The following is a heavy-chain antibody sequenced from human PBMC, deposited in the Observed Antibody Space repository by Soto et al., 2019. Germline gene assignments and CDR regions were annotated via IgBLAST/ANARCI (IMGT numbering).Heavy chain of an antibody. CDR2: ISGSGGST. Sequence: EVQLLESGGGLVQPGGSLRLSCAASGFTFSSYVISWVRQAPGKGLEWVSGISGSGGSTYYADSVKGRFTISRDNSKDTLYLQMNSLRAEDTAVYYCAKESSRGWVDYWDQGTLVTVSS. V-gene: IGHV3-23*01. CDR3: AKESSRGWVDY. CDR1: GFTFSSYV. D-gene: IGHD6-19*01. J-gene: IGHJ4*02.